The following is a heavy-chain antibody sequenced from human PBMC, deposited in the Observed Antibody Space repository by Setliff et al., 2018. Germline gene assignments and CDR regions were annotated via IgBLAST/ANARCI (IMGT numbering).Heavy chain of an antibody. D-gene: IGHD3-22*01. J-gene: IGHJ3*02. Sequence: GGSLRLSCAASAFTFKNYWMSWVRQAPGKGLEWVANIKGDGSEKFYLASVKGRFTISRDNARNSLYLQMNSLRAEDTAVYYCARDRISRYYDSGAHAFDIWGQGTMVTVSS. CDR2: IKGDGSEK. CDR1: AFTFKNYW. CDR3: ARDRISRYYDSGAHAFDI. V-gene: IGHV3-7*03.